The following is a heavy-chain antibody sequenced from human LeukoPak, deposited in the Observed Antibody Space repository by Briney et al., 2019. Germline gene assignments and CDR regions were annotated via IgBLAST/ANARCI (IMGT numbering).Heavy chain of an antibody. D-gene: IGHD3-22*01. CDR3: ARDRYDSGGYYGYFGY. J-gene: IGHJ4*02. CDR1: GFTFSNAW. V-gene: IGHV3-66*01. CDR2: IYSGGST. Sequence: PGGSLRLSCAASGFTFSNAWMSWVRQAPGKGLEWVSVIYSGGSTYYADSVKGRFTISRDNSKNTLYLQMNSLRAEDTAVYYCARDRYDSGGYYGYFGYWGQGTLVTVSS.